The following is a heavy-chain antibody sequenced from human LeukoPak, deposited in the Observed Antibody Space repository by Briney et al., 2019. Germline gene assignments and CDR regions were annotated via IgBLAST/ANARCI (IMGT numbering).Heavy chain of an antibody. CDR2: ISSKSRYI. CDR3: TRQYYDFWSGFYTADYYFDY. Sequence: GGSLRLSCAASGFTFNDFGMIWVRQAPGKGLEWVSSISSKSRYIYYADSVKGRFTISRDNAKNSLYLQINSLRAEDSAVYFCTRQYYDFWSGFYTADYYFDYWGQGTLVTVSS. J-gene: IGHJ4*02. D-gene: IGHD3-3*01. CDR1: GFTFNDFG. V-gene: IGHV3-21*01.